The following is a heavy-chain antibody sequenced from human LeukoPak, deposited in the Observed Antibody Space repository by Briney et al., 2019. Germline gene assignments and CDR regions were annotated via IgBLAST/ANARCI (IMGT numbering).Heavy chain of an antibody. CDR3: ARQTSRGEWELLGGAFDI. D-gene: IGHD1-26*01. CDR1: GFTFSDYY. J-gene: IGHJ3*02. CDR2: ISSSGTTI. Sequence: GSLRLSCAASGFTFSDYYMSWIRQAPGKGLEWVSCISSSGTTIYYAESVKGRFTISRDNAKNSLYLQMNSLRAEDTAVYYCARQTSRGEWELLGGAFDIWGQGTMVTVSS. V-gene: IGHV3-11*01.